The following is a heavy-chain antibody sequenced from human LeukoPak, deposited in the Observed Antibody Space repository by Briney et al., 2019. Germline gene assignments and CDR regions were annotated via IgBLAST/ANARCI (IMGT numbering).Heavy chain of an antibody. CDR3: AKDGSSSLEYYYYMDV. V-gene: IGHV3-9*03. J-gene: IGHJ6*03. CDR2: ISWNSGSI. Sequence: PGGSLRLSCAASGFTFDDYAMHWVRQAPGKGLEWVSGISWNSGSIGYADSVKGRFTISRDNAKNSLYLLMNSLRAEDMALYYCAKDGSSSLEYYYYMDVWGEGTTVTVSS. D-gene: IGHD6-6*01. CDR1: GFTFDDYA.